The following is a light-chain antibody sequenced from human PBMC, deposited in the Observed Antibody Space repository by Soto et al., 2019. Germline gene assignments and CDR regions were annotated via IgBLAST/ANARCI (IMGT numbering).Light chain of an antibody. Sequence: DIQMTQAPSSLAASVGDRVTITCRASQSISSYLNWYQQKPRKAPKLLIYAASRLQSGITSRFSGSGSGTDFTLTISSLQPEDFATYFCQQSYSTPRTFGQGTKVDIK. V-gene: IGKV1-39*01. CDR3: QQSYSTPRT. CDR1: QSISSY. CDR2: AAS. J-gene: IGKJ1*01.